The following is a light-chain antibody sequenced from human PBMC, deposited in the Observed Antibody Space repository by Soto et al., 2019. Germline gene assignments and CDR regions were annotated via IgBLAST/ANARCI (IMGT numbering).Light chain of an antibody. J-gene: IGKJ1*01. Sequence: DTQMTQSPSTLSASVGDRVTITCRASQSISSWLAWYQQKPGKAPKLLIYDASSLESGVPSRFSGSGSGTEFTLTISSLQPDDFANYFCQQYNSYPWTFGQGTKVEIK. V-gene: IGKV1-5*01. CDR2: DAS. CDR1: QSISSW. CDR3: QQYNSYPWT.